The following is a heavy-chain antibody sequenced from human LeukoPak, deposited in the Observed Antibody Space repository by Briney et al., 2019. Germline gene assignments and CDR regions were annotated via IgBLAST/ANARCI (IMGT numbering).Heavy chain of an antibody. CDR1: GFIFNSYG. Sequence: SGGCLRLSCAASGFIFNSYGMSWVRQAPGKGLEWVSTISGSGGSTYYADSVKGRFTISRDNSKNTLYLQMNSLRAEDTAVHYCAKDTFIMITFGGVIVEPRDDYWGQGTLVTVSS. CDR2: ISGSGGST. J-gene: IGHJ4*02. D-gene: IGHD3-16*02. V-gene: IGHV3-23*01. CDR3: AKDTFIMITFGGVIVEPRDDY.